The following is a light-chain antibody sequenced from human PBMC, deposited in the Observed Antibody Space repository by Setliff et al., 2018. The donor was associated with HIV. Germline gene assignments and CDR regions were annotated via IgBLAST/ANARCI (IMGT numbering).Light chain of an antibody. V-gene: IGLV2-8*01. CDR2: EFT. Sequence: QSVLTQPPSASGSPGQSVTISCTGTSSDIGAYNYVSWYQHHPGKAPRLLIYEFTNRPSGVPDRFSGSMSDNTASLTVSGLQADDEVDYYGCSNTGSNTYVFGTGTKVTVL. CDR3: CSNTGSNTYV. CDR1: SSDIGAYNY. J-gene: IGLJ1*01.